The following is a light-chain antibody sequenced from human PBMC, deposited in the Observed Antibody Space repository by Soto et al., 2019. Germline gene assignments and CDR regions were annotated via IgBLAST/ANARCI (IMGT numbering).Light chain of an antibody. CDR2: AAS. CDR1: QGISSY. V-gene: IGKV1-8*01. J-gene: IGKJ5*01. CDR3: QQYYSYPVT. Sequence: AIRMTQSPSSFSASTGDRVTITCRASQGISSYLAWYQQKQGKAPKXLIYAASTLQSGVPSRFSGSGSGTDFTLTISCLQSEDFATYYCQQYYSYPVTFGQGTRLEIK.